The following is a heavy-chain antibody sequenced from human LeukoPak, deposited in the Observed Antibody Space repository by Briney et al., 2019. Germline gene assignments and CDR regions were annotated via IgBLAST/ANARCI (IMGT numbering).Heavy chain of an antibody. CDR3: AANYDSSGYYYV. D-gene: IGHD3-22*01. CDR1: GFTFSSYA. V-gene: IGHV3-23*01. CDR2: ISGSGGST. J-gene: IGHJ4*02. Sequence: PGGSLRLFCAASGFTFSSYAMSWVRQAPGKGLEWVSAISGSGGSTYYADSVKGRFTISRDNSKNTLYLQMNSLRAEDTAVYYCAANYDSSGYYYVWGQGTLVTVSS.